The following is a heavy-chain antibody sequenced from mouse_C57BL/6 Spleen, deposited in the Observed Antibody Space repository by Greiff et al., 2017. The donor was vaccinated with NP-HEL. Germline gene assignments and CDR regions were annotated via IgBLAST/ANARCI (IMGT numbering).Heavy chain of an antibody. CDR3: ARKKRDGYLYAMDD. V-gene: IGHV1-72*01. CDR2: IDPNSGGT. D-gene: IGHD2-3*01. Sequence: QVQLKQSGAELVKPGASVKLSCKASGYTFTSYWMHWVKQRPGRGLEWIGRIDPNSGGTKYNEKFKSKATLTVDKPSSTAYMQLSSLTSEDSAVYYCARKKRDGYLYAMDDWGQGTSVTVSS. CDR1: GYTFTSYW. J-gene: IGHJ4*01.